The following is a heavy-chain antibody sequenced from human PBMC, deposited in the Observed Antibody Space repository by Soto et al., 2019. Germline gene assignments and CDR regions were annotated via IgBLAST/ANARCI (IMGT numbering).Heavy chain of an antibody. CDR2: IYYSGST. Sequence: SETLSLTCTVSGGSISSGGYYWSWIRQHPGKGLEWIGYIYYSGSTYYNPSLKSRVTISVDTSKNQFSLKLSSVTAADTAVYYCARADILTGYYTLTNWFDPWGQGTLVTVSS. D-gene: IGHD3-9*01. CDR1: GGSISSGGYY. J-gene: IGHJ5*02. CDR3: ARADILTGYYTLTNWFDP. V-gene: IGHV4-31*03.